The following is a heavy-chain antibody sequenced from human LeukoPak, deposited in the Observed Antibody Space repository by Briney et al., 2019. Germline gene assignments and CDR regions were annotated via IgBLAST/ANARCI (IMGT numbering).Heavy chain of an antibody. CDR1: GFTFSSYA. Sequence: GGSLRLSCAASGFTFSSYAMSWVRQAPGKGLEWVSAISGSGGSTYYADSVKGRFTISRDNSKNTLYLQMNSLRAEDTAVYYCAKGTPEGSWYRYYFHYWGQGTLVTVSS. D-gene: IGHD6-13*01. CDR2: ISGSGGST. CDR3: AKGTPEGSWYRYYFHY. V-gene: IGHV3-23*01. J-gene: IGHJ4*02.